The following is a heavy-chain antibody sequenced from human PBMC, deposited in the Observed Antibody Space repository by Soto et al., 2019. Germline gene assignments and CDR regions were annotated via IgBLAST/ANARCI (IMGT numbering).Heavy chain of an antibody. Sequence: GGSLRLSCVASKFTFSNYWMTWVRQAPGKGLEWVANIKEDGSEKYYVDSVKGRFTISRDNAKNSLYLQMNSLRAEDTAVYFCARDYLKYDYWGQGT. CDR2: IKEDGSEK. V-gene: IGHV3-7*01. J-gene: IGHJ4*02. CDR3: ARDYLKYDY. CDR1: KFTFSNYW. D-gene: IGHD3-10*01.